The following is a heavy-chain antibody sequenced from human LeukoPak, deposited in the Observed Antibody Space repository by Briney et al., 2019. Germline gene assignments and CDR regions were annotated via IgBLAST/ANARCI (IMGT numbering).Heavy chain of an antibody. V-gene: IGHV3-23*01. CDR1: GFTFSSYA. CDR3: ANAIVGAIWPYFAFDI. J-gene: IGHJ3*02. Sequence: GGSLRLSCAASGFTFSSYAMSWVRHAPGKGLEWVSAISGSGGSTYYADSVKGRFTISRDNSKHTLYLQMNSLRAEDTAVYYCANAIVGAIWPYFAFDIWGQGTMVTVSS. D-gene: IGHD1-26*01. CDR2: ISGSGGST.